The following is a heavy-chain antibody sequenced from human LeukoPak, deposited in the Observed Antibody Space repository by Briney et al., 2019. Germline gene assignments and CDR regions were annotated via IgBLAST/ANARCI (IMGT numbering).Heavy chain of an antibody. CDR2: TNQDGGAE. V-gene: IGHV3-7*03. J-gene: IGHJ4*02. CDR1: GFTFSRHW. Sequence: GGSLRLSCVASGFTFSRHWMSWVRQAPGNGLEWVATTNQDGGAEYYVDSVKGRFTISRDTSKNTLYLQMNSLRAEDTAVYYCARGPPTCSTNCYGYLDYWGQGTLVTVSS. D-gene: IGHD2-2*01. CDR3: ARGPPTCSTNCYGYLDY.